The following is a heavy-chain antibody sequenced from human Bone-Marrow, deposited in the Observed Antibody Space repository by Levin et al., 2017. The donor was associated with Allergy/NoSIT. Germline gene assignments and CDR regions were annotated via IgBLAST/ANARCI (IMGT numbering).Heavy chain of an antibody. D-gene: IGHD6-19*01. V-gene: IGHV3-7*01. CDR1: GFTFSSYW. Sequence: GGSLRLSCAASGFTFSSYWMTWVRQAPGKGLEWVANINQDGSEKYYVASVKGRFTISRDNAKNSLYLQMNSLRAEDTAFYYCATGPQWLAFDYWGQGTLVSVSS. CDR3: ATGPQWLAFDY. J-gene: IGHJ4*02. CDR2: INQDGSEK.